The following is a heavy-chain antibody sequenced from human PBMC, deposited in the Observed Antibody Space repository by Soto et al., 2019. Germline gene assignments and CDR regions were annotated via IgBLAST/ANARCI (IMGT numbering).Heavy chain of an antibody. CDR1: GYTFTSYD. Sequence: ASVKVSCKASGYTFTSYDINWVRQATGQGLEWMGWMNPNSGNTGYAQKFQGRVTMTRNTSISTAYMELSSLRSEDTAVYYCARGKAAYHDGSGRPNENFDDWGQGTLVTVSS. J-gene: IGHJ4*02. V-gene: IGHV1-8*01. CDR2: MNPNSGNT. D-gene: IGHD3-10*01. CDR3: ARGKAAYHDGSGRPNENFDD.